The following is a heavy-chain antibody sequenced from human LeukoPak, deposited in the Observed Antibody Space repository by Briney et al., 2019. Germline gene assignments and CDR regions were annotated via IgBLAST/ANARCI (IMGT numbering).Heavy chain of an antibody. CDR1: GYSFTSYW. J-gene: IGHJ5*02. D-gene: IGHD2-2*01. V-gene: IGHV5-51*01. CDR3: AIRYCSSTSCFGGFDP. Sequence: GESLKISCKGSGYSFTSYWIGWVRQMPGKSLEWMGIIYPGDSDTRYSPSFQGQVTISADKSISTAYLQWSSLKASDTAMYYCAIRYCSSTSCFGGFDPWGQGTLVTVSS. CDR2: IYPGDSDT.